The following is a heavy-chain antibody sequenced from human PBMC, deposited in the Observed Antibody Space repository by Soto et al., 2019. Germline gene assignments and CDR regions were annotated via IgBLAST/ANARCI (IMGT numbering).Heavy chain of an antibody. D-gene: IGHD6-19*01. Sequence: ASVKVSCKVSGYTLTELSMHWVRQAPGKGLEWMGGFDPEDGETIYAQKFQGRVTMTEDTSTDTAYMELSSLRSEDTAVYYCATDIAVAGIGDYYYYYYGMDVWGQGTTVTVSS. V-gene: IGHV1-24*01. CDR3: ATDIAVAGIGDYYYYYYGMDV. J-gene: IGHJ6*02. CDR2: FDPEDGET. CDR1: GYTLTELS.